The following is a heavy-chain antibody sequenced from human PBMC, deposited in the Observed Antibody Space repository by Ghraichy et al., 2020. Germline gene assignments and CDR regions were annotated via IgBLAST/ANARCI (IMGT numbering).Heavy chain of an antibody. CDR1: GFSLSTSEVG. V-gene: IGHV2-5*01. CDR3: AHTNGLRADY. D-gene: IGHD4/OR15-4a*01. J-gene: IGHJ4*02. CDR2: IYWNDDK. Sequence: SGPTLVKPTQTLTVTCTFSGFSLSTSEVGVGWIRQPPGKALEWLAHIYWNDDKRYSPSLKSRLTITKDTSKNQVVLTMTNMDPVDTVTYYCAHTNGLRADYWGQGTLVTVSS.